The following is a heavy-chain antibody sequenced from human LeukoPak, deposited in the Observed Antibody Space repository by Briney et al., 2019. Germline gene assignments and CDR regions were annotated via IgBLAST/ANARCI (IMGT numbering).Heavy chain of an antibody. J-gene: IGHJ5*02. D-gene: IGHD5-12*01. CDR3: ARLLGESGAAGRFDP. CDR2: IYYSGTT. CDR1: GGSISSYY. Sequence: KASETLSLTCSVSGGSISSYYWSWIRQPPGKGLEWIGNIYYSGTTNYNPSLKSRVTISVDKSKNHFSLNPSSVTAADTAVYYCARLLGESGAAGRFDPWGQGTLVTVSS. V-gene: IGHV4-59*08.